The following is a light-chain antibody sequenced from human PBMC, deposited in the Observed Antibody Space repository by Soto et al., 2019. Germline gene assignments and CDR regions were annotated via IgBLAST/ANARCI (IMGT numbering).Light chain of an antibody. CDR3: ISYAGSNNLV. Sequence: QYALTQPPSASGSPGQSVTISCPGTGSDVGGYNSVSWYQQHPGKAPKLMMYEVSKRPSGVPDRFSGSKSGNTASLTVSGLQAEDEADYHCISYAGSNNLVFGGGTNVPVL. CDR2: EVS. V-gene: IGLV2-8*01. CDR1: GSDVGGYNS. J-gene: IGLJ2*01.